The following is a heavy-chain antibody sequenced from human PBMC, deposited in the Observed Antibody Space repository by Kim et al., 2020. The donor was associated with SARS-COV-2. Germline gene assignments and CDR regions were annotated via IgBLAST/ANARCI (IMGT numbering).Heavy chain of an antibody. CDR3: ARDFYGYSSAWYHH. D-gene: IGHD6-13*01. Sequence: ASVKVSCKTSGYTFTYFTIHWLRQAPGQRLEWLGWINTDTDVTNYSPKFQGRVTFTIDTAASTAYMDLSSLSYEDTAVDYCARDFYGYSSAWYHHWVQG. V-gene: IGHV1-3*04. CDR2: INTDTDVT. J-gene: IGHJ1*01. CDR1: GYTFTYFT.